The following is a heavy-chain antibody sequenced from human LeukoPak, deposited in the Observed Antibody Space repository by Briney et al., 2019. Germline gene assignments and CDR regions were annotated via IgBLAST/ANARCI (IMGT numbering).Heavy chain of an antibody. CDR1: GGSISSYY. J-gene: IGHJ2*01. V-gene: IGHV4-4*07. Sequence: PSETLSLTCTVSGGSISSYYWSWIRQPAGKGLEWIGRIYTSGSTNYNPSLKSRVTMSVDTSKNQFSPRLSSVTAADTAVYYCARASLYGDYVLAPDLWGRGTLVTVSS. CDR2: IYTSGST. D-gene: IGHD4-17*01. CDR3: ARASLYGDYVLAPDL.